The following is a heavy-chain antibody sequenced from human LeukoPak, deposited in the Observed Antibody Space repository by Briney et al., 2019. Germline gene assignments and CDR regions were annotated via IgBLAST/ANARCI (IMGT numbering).Heavy chain of an antibody. J-gene: IGHJ4*02. CDR3: ARGYRGYEVDY. CDR1: GYTITSYV. CDR2: ISSYNANT. V-gene: IGHV1-18*01. D-gene: IGHD5-12*01. Sequence: GASVKVSCKASGYTITSYVISWVRQAPGQGLEWMGWISSYNANTNYAQKLQGRVTMTTDTSTSTVYMELRSLRSDDTAVYYCARGYRGYEVDYWGQGTLVTVSS.